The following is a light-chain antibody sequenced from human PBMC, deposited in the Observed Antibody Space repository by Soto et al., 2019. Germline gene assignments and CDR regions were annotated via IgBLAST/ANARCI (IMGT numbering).Light chain of an antibody. CDR3: QQYNNWPTWT. CDR1: QSVSSD. J-gene: IGKJ1*01. Sequence: IVMTQSPATLSVFPGERATLSCMASQSVSSDLAWYQQKPGQAPRLLIYGASTRATGIPARFSGSGSGTEFTLTISSLQSEDFAVYYCQQYNNWPTWTFGQGTKVDIK. V-gene: IGKV3-15*01. CDR2: GAS.